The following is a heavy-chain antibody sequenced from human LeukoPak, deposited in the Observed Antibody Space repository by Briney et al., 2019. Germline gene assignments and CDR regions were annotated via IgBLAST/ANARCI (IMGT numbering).Heavy chain of an antibody. CDR2: MNPNSGNT. CDR1: GYTFTSYV. V-gene: IGHV1-8*01. J-gene: IGHJ6*02. D-gene: IGHD6-19*01. CDR3: ARGRSGWYYYYYGMDV. Sequence: ASVKVSCKASGYTFTSYVINWVRQATGQGLEWMGWMNPNSGNTGYAQKFQGRVTMTRNTSISTAYMELSSLRSEDTAVYYCARGRSGWYYYYYGMDVWGQGTTVTVSS.